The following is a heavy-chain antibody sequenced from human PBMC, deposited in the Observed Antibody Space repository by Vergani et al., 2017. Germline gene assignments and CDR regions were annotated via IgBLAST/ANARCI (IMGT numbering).Heavy chain of an antibody. CDR3: ASLRYGSGSYWVYY. D-gene: IGHD3-10*01. CDR1: GFTFSSYE. CDR2: ISSSGSTI. Sequence: EVQLVESGGGLVQPGGSLRLSCAASGFTFSSYEMNWVRQAPGKGLVWVSYISSSGSTIYYADSVKGRFTISRDNAKNSLYLQMNSLRAEDTAVYYCASLRYGSGSYWVYYWGQGTLVTVSS. V-gene: IGHV3-48*03. J-gene: IGHJ4*02.